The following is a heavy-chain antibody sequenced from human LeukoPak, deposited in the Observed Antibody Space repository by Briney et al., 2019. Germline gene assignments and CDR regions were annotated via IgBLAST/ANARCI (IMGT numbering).Heavy chain of an antibody. CDR2: IWYDGSNE. J-gene: IGHJ6*02. D-gene: IGHD2-15*01. V-gene: IGHV3-33*08. CDR3: ARDIASTRMDV. CDR1: GFSFSSYS. Sequence: GRSLRLSCAVSGFSFSSYSMHWVRQAPGKGLEWVAVIWYDGSNEYFADSVKGRFTISRDNSENILYLQMNSLRAEDTAVYYCARDIASTRMDVWGQGTTVSVSS.